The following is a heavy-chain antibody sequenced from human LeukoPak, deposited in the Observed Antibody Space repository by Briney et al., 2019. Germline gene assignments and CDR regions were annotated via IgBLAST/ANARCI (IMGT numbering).Heavy chain of an antibody. Sequence: GGSLRLSCAASGFTFSSYSMNWVRQAPGKGLEWVSSIRSSSSYIYYADSVKGRFTISRDNAKNSLYLQMNSLRAEDTAVYYCARDRYSSGWSRGDWFDPWGQGTLVTVSS. V-gene: IGHV3-21*01. CDR2: IRSSSSYI. CDR3: ARDRYSSGWSRGDWFDP. J-gene: IGHJ5*02. CDR1: GFTFSSYS. D-gene: IGHD6-19*01.